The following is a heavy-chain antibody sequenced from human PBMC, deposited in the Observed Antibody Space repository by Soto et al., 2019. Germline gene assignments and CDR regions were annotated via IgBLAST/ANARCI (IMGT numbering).Heavy chain of an antibody. V-gene: IGHV1-69*08. CDR3: ARDKVTTVTYNYGMDV. J-gene: IGHJ6*02. D-gene: IGHD4-17*01. Sequence: QVQLVQSGAAVKKPGSSVKVSCKASGGTFSSYTISWVRQAPGQGLEWMGRIIPILGIANYAQKFQGRVTITADKSTSTAYMELSSLRSEDTAVYYCARDKVTTVTYNYGMDVWGQGTTVTVSS. CDR2: IIPILGIA. CDR1: GGTFSSYT.